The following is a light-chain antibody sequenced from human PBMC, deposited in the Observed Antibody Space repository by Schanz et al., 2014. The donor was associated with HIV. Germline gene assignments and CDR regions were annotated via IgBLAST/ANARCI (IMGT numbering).Light chain of an antibody. CDR3: SSYAGSNNLV. CDR1: SSDVGSYDL. Sequence: QSALTQPASVSGSPGQSITISCTGTSSDVGSYDLVSWYQQYPGKAPKLMIYEVTTRPSGISNRFSGSKSGNTASLTISGLQAEDEADYYCSSYAGSNNLVFGGGTKLTVL. CDR2: EVT. V-gene: IGLV2-23*02. J-gene: IGLJ2*01.